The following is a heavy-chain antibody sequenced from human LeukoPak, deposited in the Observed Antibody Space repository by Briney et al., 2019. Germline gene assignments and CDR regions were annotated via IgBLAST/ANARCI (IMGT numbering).Heavy chain of an antibody. CDR2: IYSGGTT. CDR1: GFTVSRSY. Sequence: GGSLRLSCAASGFTVSRSYMIWARQAPGKGLEWVSVIYSGGTTYYADSVKGRFTISRDNAKNSLYLQMNSLRAEDTAMYYCARVTPMSILVVIPSTYFDYWGQGTLVTVSS. V-gene: IGHV3-53*01. CDR3: ARVTPMSILVVIPSTYFDY. J-gene: IGHJ4*02. D-gene: IGHD2-15*01.